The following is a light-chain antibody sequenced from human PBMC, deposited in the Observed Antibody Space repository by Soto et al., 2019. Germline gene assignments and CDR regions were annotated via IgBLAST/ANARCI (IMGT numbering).Light chain of an antibody. Sequence: EIVLTQSPDTLSLSPGERATLSCRASQSVSTNSLAWYQQKRGQAPRPLIYGASSRAPGTPARFSGSGSGTDFTLIISRLEPEDFAVYYCQQYGSSVLTFGGGTKVEIK. CDR1: QSVSTNS. V-gene: IGKV3-20*01. J-gene: IGKJ4*01. CDR3: QQYGSSVLT. CDR2: GAS.